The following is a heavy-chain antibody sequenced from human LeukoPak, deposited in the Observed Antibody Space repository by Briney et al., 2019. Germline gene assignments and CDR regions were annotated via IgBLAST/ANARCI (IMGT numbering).Heavy chain of an antibody. V-gene: IGHV4-59*01. CDR3: ARVQLWPPYYFDY. CDR2: IYYSGST. D-gene: IGHD5-18*01. J-gene: IGHJ4*02. Sequence: SETLSLTCTVSGGSLSSYYWSWIRQPPGKGLEWIGYIYYSGSTNYNPSLKSRGTISVDTSKNQFSLKLSSVTAADTAVYYCARVQLWPPYYFDYWGQGTLVTVSS. CDR1: GGSLSSYY.